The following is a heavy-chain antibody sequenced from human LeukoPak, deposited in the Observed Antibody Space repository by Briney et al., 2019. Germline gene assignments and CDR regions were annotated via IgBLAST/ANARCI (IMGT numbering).Heavy chain of an antibody. CDR2: INHSGST. D-gene: IGHD2-15*01. CDR1: GGSFSGYY. Sequence: PSETLSLTCAVYGGSFSGYYWSWIRQPPGKGLEWIGEINHSGSTNYNPSLKSRVTISVDTSKNQFSLKLSSVTAADTAVYYCARESEHCSGGNCYLDYWGQGTLVTVSS. V-gene: IGHV4-34*01. J-gene: IGHJ4*02. CDR3: ARESEHCSGGNCYLDY.